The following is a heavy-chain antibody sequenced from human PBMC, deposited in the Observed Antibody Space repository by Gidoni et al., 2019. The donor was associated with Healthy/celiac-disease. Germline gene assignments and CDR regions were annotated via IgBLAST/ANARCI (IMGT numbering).Heavy chain of an antibody. D-gene: IGHD3-10*01. Sequence: QVQLVQSGAEVKKPGSSVKVSCKASGGTFSSYTIRWVRQAPGQGLEWMGRIIPILGIANYAQKFQGRVTITADKSTSTAYMELSSLRSEDTAVYYCARDRGHYYYGSGSYRLDWFDPWGQGTLVTVSS. CDR2: IIPILGIA. CDR1: GGTFSSYT. J-gene: IGHJ5*02. CDR3: ARDRGHYYYGSGSYRLDWFDP. V-gene: IGHV1-69*08.